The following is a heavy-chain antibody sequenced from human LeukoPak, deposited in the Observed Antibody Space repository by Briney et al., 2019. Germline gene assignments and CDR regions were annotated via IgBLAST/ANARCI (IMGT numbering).Heavy chain of an antibody. D-gene: IGHD3-16*01. V-gene: IGHV3-7*01. CDR1: GFSFNTYW. Sequence: AGGSLRLSCAASGFSFNTYWMGWVRQPPGKGLEWVARIKEDGSEKQYVASVKGRFTISRDNAQKSLYLEMNSLRAEDTAVYYCAKDPASGWWGSFDYWGHGTLVTVSS. CDR3: AKDPASGWWGSFDY. CDR2: IKEDGSEK. J-gene: IGHJ4*01.